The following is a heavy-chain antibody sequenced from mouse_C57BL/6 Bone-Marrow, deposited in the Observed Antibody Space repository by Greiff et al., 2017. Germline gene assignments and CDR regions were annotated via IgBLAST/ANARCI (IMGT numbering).Heavy chain of an antibody. V-gene: IGHV2-2*01. D-gene: IGHD2-4*01. CDR3: ASLIYYDYDVLYYYAMDY. CDR1: GFSLTSYG. CDR2: IWSGGST. J-gene: IGHJ4*01. Sequence: QVQLQQSGPGLVQPSQSLSITCTVSGFSLTSYGVHWVRQSPGKGLEWLGVIWSGGSTDYNAAFISRLSISKDNSKSQVFFKMNSLHADDTAIYYCASLIYYDYDVLYYYAMDYWGQGTSVTVSS.